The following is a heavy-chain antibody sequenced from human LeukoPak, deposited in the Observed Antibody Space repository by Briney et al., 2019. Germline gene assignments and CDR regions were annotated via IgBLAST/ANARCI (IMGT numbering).Heavy chain of an antibody. D-gene: IGHD7-27*01. J-gene: IGHJ6*03. CDR2: VSFDGENT. CDR1: AFTFRGFI. V-gene: IGHV3-23*01. CDR3: ARRGDQGYMDV. Sequence: GGSLRLSCAAPAFTFRGFIIHWVRQAPGKGLEWVSSVSFDGENTYYAGSVMGRFTISRDSAKNTVSLQMSSLSAEDTAIYYCARRGDQGYMDVWGKGATVIVSS.